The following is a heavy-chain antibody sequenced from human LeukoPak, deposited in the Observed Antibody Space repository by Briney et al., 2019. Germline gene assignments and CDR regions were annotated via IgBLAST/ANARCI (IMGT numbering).Heavy chain of an antibody. CDR1: GFTFSTYS. D-gene: IGHD2-21*01. CDR3: ARSTLIAPRGAFDF. J-gene: IGHJ3*01. CDR2: ISSSSSYI. Sequence: GGSLRLSCAASGFTFSTYSMNWVRQAPGKGLEWVSSISSSSSYIYYTNSMKGRFTISRDNAKNLLFLQMNSLRAEDTAVYYCARSTLIAPRGAFDFWGQGTMVSVSS. V-gene: IGHV3-21*01.